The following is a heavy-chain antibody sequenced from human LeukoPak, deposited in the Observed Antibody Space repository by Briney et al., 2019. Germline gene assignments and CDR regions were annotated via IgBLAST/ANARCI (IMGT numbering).Heavy chain of an antibody. CDR3: ARYRNEALFAFDI. CDR2: IYYSGST. Sequence: KPSETLSLTCTVSGDSINNYYWSWIRQPPGKGLEWIGYIYYSGSTNYNPSLKSRVTISVDTSKNQFSLKLNSVTAADTAVYYCARYRNEALFAFDIWGQGTTVTVSS. J-gene: IGHJ3*02. CDR1: GDSINNYY. D-gene: IGHD1-14*01. V-gene: IGHV4-59*01.